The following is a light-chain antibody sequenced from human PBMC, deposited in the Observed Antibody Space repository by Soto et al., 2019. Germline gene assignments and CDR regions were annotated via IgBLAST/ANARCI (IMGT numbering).Light chain of an antibody. V-gene: IGLV2-14*01. J-gene: IGLJ2*01. CDR3: SSYTSSSALV. CDR2: EVS. CDR1: SSDVGGYNY. Sequence: QSALTQPASVSGSPGQSITISCTGTSSDVGGYNYVSWYQHHPGKAPKLMIFEVSHRPSGVSNRFSGSKSGNTASLTISGLQAEDEADYYCSSYTSSSALVFGGGPKLTVL.